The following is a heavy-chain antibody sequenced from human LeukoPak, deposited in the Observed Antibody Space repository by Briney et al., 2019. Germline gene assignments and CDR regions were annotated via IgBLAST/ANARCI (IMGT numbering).Heavy chain of an antibody. CDR1: GYTLTELS. CDR3: ATESGYNPLWGGMDV. D-gene: IGHD5-24*01. V-gene: IGHV1-24*01. CDR2: FDPADGET. J-gene: IGHJ6*02. Sequence: ASVKVSCKVSGYTLTELSMHWVRQAPGKGLEWMGSFDPADGETIYAQTFQGRVTVTEDTSTDTAYMELSSLRSEDTAVYYCATESGYNPLWGGMDVWGQGTTVTVSS.